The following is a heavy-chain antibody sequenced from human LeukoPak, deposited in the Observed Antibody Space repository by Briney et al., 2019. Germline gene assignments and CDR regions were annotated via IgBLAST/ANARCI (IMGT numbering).Heavy chain of an antibody. V-gene: IGHV3-23*01. CDR1: GFTFSSYA. CDR2: ISGSGGST. D-gene: IGHD5-18*01. Sequence: QSGGSLRLSCAASGFTFSSYAMSWVRQAPGKGLELEWVSGISGSGGSTYYADSVKGRFTISRDNSKNTLYLQMNSLRAEDTAVYYCARGVDTAKLDYWGQGTLVTVSS. J-gene: IGHJ4*02. CDR3: ARGVDTAKLDY.